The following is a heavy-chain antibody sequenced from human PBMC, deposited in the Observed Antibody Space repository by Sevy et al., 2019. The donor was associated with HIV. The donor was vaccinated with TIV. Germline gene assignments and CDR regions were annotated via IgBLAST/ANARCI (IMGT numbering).Heavy chain of an antibody. Sequence: GWSLRLSCVASGFTLSYYWMTWVRQAPGKGLEWVATIKQDGSEKYYVDSVKGRFTISRDNARNSLYLQMNSLRAEDTAVYYCARVTSRDDNWGQGTLVTVSS. D-gene: IGHD1-1*01. V-gene: IGHV3-7*01. CDR1: GFTLSYYW. CDR3: ARVTSRDDN. J-gene: IGHJ4*02. CDR2: IKQDGSEK.